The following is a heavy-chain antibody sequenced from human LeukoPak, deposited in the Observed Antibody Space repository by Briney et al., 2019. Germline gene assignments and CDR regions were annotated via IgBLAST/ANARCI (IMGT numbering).Heavy chain of an antibody. D-gene: IGHD6-19*01. CDR2: ISHSGRS. V-gene: IGHV4-4*02. CDR3: ATLPGYRSGWYFGYFDH. CDR1: GGSISSDNW. Sequence: SGTLSLTCAVSGGSISSDNWWIWVRQTPGRGLEWIGEISHSGRSNYNPSLGSRVTMSVDKSKNQFSLRITSVTAADTAVYYCATLPGYRSGWYFGYFDHWGQGTLVTVSS. J-gene: IGHJ4*02.